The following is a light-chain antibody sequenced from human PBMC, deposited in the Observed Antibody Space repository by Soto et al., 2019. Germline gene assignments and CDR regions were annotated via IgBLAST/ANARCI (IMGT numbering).Light chain of an antibody. CDR2: QAS. CDR1: QSISSW. J-gene: IGKJ3*01. V-gene: IGKV1-5*03. CDR3: QQHLSYPFT. Sequence: DIQMTQSPSTLSASVGDRVTITCWASQSISSWLAWYQQKPGKAPKLLIYQASSLESGVPSRFSGSESGTEFTLTISSLQPDDFATYYCQQHLSYPFTFGPGTKVDIK.